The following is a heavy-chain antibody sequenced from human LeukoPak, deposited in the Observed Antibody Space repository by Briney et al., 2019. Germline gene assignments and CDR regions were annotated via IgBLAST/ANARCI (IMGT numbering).Heavy chain of an antibody. CDR2: ISYDGSNK. Sequence: GGSLRLSCAASGFNFSSYGMHWVRQAPGKGLEWVAVISYDGSNKYYADSVKGRFTISRDNSKNTLYLQMNSLRAEDTAVYYCAKTATVTIDYWGQGTLVTVSS. CDR3: AKTATVTIDY. D-gene: IGHD4-17*01. J-gene: IGHJ4*02. CDR1: GFNFSSYG. V-gene: IGHV3-30*18.